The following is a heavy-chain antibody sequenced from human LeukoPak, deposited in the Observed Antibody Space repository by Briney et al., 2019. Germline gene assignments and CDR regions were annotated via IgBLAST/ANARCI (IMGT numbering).Heavy chain of an antibody. CDR2: ISSSSSYI. D-gene: IGHD3-22*01. CDR1: GFTFSSYS. CDR3: ARDPLEDYYDSSGYPNWFDP. J-gene: IGHJ5*02. Sequence: PGGSLRLSCAASGFTFSSYSMNWVRQAPGKGLEWVSSISSSSSYIYYADSVKGRFTISRDNAKNSLYLQMNSLRAEDTAVYYCARDPLEDYYDSSGYPNWFDPWGQGTLVTVSS. V-gene: IGHV3-21*01.